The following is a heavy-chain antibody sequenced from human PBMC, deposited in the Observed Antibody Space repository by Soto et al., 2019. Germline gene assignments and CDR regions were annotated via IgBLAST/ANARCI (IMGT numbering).Heavy chain of an antibody. V-gene: IGHV4-4*07. D-gene: IGHD6-13*01. CDR1: GGSISSYY. CDR2: IYTSGST. CDR3: AKNSAAGPYYYYGMDV. Sequence: SETLSLTCTVSGGSISSYYWSWIRQPAGKGLEWIGRIYTSGSTNYNPSLKSRVTMSVDTSKNQFSLKLISVTAADTAVYYCAKNSAAGPYYYYGMDVWGQGTTVTVSS. J-gene: IGHJ6*02.